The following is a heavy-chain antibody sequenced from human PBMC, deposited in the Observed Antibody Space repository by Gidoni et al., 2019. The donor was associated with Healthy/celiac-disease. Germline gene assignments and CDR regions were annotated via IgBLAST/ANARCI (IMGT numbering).Heavy chain of an antibody. CDR3: ARAVAGDY. J-gene: IGHJ4*02. CDR2: INHSGST. D-gene: IGHD6-19*01. V-gene: IGHV4-34*01. CDR1: GGSFSGYY. Sequence: QVQLQQWGAGLLKPSETLSLTCAVYGGSFSGYYWSWIRQPPGKGLEWLGEINHSGSTNYNPSLKSRVTISVDTSKNHFSLKLSSVTAADTVVYYCARAVAGDYLGQGTLVTVSS.